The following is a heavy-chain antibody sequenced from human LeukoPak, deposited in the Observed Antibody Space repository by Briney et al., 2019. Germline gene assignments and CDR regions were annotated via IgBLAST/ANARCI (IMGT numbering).Heavy chain of an antibody. CDR3: ARDAKSEGDMGISSLDV. CDR2: IYSGGRT. Sequence: GGSQRLSCAASGFTVSSNSMSWVRQAPGKGLEWVSVIYSGGRTFYADSVKGRFTISRDNADDSVHLQMKRLRAEDTAVYYCARDAKSEGDMGISSLDVWGQGTLVTVSS. D-gene: IGHD3-16*01. J-gene: IGHJ3*01. CDR1: GFTVSSNS. V-gene: IGHV3-66*01.